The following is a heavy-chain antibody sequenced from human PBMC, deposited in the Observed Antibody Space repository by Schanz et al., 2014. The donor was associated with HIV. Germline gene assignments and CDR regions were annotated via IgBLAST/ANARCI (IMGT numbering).Heavy chain of an antibody. CDR3: VRDRVGASARYVAFDI. CDR2: IDHTGNT. Sequence: VYLVESGGGFVQPGGSLRLSCDASEFIVSNNFMTWVRQAPGKGLEWVSLIDHTGNTYYADSVKGRFTIFTDISDNTVHAQITSRRADDTAVYYCVRDRVGASARYVAFDIWGHGTMVTVSS. V-gene: IGHV3-53*01. CDR1: EFIVSNNF. J-gene: IGHJ3*02. D-gene: IGHD1-26*01.